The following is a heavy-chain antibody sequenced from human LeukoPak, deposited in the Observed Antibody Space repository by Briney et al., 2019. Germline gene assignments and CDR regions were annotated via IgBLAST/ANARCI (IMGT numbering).Heavy chain of an antibody. D-gene: IGHD3-10*01. CDR2: IYYGGNT. V-gene: IGHV4-59*08. CDR1: GGSISNDY. J-gene: IGHJ4*02. Sequence: SETLSLACTVSGGSISNDYWSWIRQPPGKGLEWIGYIYYGGNTNYNPSLKRRVIISLDTSKNQISLKLSSVTAADTAVYYCATSGGWYRFEYWGQGTLVTVSS. CDR3: ATSGGWYRFEY.